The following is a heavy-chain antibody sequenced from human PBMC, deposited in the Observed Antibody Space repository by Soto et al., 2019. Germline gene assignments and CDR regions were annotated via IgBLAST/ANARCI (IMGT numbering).Heavy chain of an antibody. J-gene: IGHJ5*02. CDR3: ARDGHWNYVWFDP. V-gene: IGHV1-3*01. Sequence: QVQLVQSGAEVKKPGASVKVSCKASGYTFTSYAMHWVRQAPGQRLEWMGWVNAGNGNTKYSQKFQGRVTITRDTSASTAYMELSSLRSEDTAVYYCARDGHWNYVWFDPWGQGTLVTVSS. CDR2: VNAGNGNT. CDR1: GYTFTSYA. D-gene: IGHD1-7*01.